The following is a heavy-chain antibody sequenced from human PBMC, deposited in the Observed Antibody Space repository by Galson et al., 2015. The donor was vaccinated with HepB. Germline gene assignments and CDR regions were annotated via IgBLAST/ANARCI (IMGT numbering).Heavy chain of an antibody. Sequence: SVKVSCKASGYTFTSYYMHWVRQAPGQGLEWMGIINPSGGSTSYAQKFQGRVTMTRDTSTNTVYMELSSLRSEDTAVYYCARGPGFKVVTPGGDGYWGQGTLVTVSS. CDR1: GYTFTSYY. CDR3: ARGPGFKVVTPGGDGY. D-gene: IGHD4-23*01. CDR2: INPSGGST. V-gene: IGHV1-46*01. J-gene: IGHJ4*02.